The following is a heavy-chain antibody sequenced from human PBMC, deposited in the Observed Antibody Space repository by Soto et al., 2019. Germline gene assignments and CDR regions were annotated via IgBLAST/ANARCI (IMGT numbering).Heavy chain of an antibody. V-gene: IGHV4-34*01. CDR1: GGSFSGYY. J-gene: IGHJ3*02. D-gene: IGHD3-3*01. CDR3: ARLALRFHGAFDI. Sequence: QVQLQQWGAGLLKPSETLSLTCAVYGGSFSGYYRSWILQPPGKGLEWIGEINHSGSTNYNPSLKSRVTISVDTSKNQFSLKLSSVTAADTAVYYCARLALRFHGAFDIWGQGTMVTVSS. CDR2: INHSGST.